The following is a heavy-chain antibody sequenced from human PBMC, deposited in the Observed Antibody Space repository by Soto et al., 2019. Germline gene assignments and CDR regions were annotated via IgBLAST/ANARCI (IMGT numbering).Heavy chain of an antibody. CDR2: VKKDGSKT. CDR3: AKAAH. CDR1: GFTFSSYG. J-gene: IGHJ4*02. Sequence: GGSLRLSCAASGFTFSSYGMHWVRQAPGKGLEWVAIVKKDGSKTYYADSVKGRFTISRDNAKSSLFLQMNSLRAEDTAIYYCAKAAHWGQGTLVTVSS. V-gene: IGHV3-33*03.